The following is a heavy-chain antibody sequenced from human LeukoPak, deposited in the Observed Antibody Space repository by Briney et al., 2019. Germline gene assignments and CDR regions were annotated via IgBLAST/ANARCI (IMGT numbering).Heavy chain of an antibody. CDR2: INWNGGIT. CDR1: GFTFDDYG. J-gene: IGHJ3*02. CDR3: ARDFVGYCSGGSCYHLAFDI. D-gene: IGHD2-15*01. Sequence: GGSLRLSCAASGFTFDDYGVSWVRQAPGKGLECVSGINWNGGITGYADSVKGRFTISRDNAKNSLYLQMNSLRAEDTALYYCARDFVGYCSGGSCYHLAFDIWGQGTMVTVSS. V-gene: IGHV3-20*04.